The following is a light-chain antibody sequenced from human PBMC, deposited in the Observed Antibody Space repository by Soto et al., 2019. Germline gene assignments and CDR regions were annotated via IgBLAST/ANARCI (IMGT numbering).Light chain of an antibody. CDR2: GAS. J-gene: IGKJ4*01. Sequence: EIVMTQSPSTLSVSQGERATLSCRASQSVSRNLAWYQQNPGQAPRLLIYGASTRATGIPARFSGSGSGTEFTLTISSLQSEDFAVYYCQQYNNWPLTFGGGTKVEIK. CDR1: QSVSRN. CDR3: QQYNNWPLT. V-gene: IGKV3D-15*01.